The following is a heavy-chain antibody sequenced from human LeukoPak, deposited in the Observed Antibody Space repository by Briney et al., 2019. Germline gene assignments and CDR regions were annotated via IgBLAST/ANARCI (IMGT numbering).Heavy chain of an antibody. CDR3: ARALRVGIAAHFDY. CDR2: IYTSGST. V-gene: IGHV4-4*07. D-gene: IGHD6-13*01. Sequence: PSETLSLTCTVSGGSISSYYWSWIRQPAGKGLEWIGRIYTSGSTNYNPSLKSRVTISVDTSKNQFSLKLSSVTAADTAVYYCARALRVGIAAHFDYWGQGTLVTVSS. J-gene: IGHJ4*02. CDR1: GGSISSYY.